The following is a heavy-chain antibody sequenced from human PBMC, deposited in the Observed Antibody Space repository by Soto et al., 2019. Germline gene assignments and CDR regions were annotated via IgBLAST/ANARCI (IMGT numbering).Heavy chain of an antibody. CDR1: GGTFSSYA. CDR3: ARDKRGRDGYNSGTRYYYGMDV. D-gene: IGHD2-21*01. CDR2: IIPIFGPA. Sequence: SVKVSCKPSGGTFSSYAISWVRQAPGQGLEWMGGIIPIFGPANYAQKFQGRVTITADDSTSTAYMELNSLISEDTAVYYCARDKRGRDGYNSGTRYYYGMDVWGQGTTVTVSS. V-gene: IGHV1-69*13. J-gene: IGHJ6*02.